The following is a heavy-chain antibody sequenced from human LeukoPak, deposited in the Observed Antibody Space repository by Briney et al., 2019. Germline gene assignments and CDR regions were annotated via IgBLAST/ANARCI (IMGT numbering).Heavy chain of an antibody. CDR3: ARGSSGYSGIDY. D-gene: IGHD3-22*01. J-gene: IGHJ4*02. V-gene: IGHV1-3*01. CDR2: INAGNGNT. Sequence: ASVKVSCKASGYTFTSYAMHWVRQAPGQRLEWMGWINAGNGNTKYSQKFQGRVTITRDTSISTAYMELSRLRSDDTAVYYCARGSSGYSGIDYWGQGTLVTVSS. CDR1: GYTFTSYA.